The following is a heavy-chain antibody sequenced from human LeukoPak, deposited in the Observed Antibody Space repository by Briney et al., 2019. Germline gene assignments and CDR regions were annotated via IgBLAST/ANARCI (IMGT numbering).Heavy chain of an antibody. Sequence: TSETLSLTYTVSGGSISSYYWSWIRQPAGKGLEWIGRIYTSGSTNYNPSLKSRVTMSVDTSKNQFSLKLSSVTAADTAVYYCARGDDILTGYDNDAFDIWGQGTMVTVSS. CDR1: GGSISSYY. D-gene: IGHD3-9*01. CDR3: ARGDDILTGYDNDAFDI. J-gene: IGHJ3*02. V-gene: IGHV4-4*07. CDR2: IYTSGST.